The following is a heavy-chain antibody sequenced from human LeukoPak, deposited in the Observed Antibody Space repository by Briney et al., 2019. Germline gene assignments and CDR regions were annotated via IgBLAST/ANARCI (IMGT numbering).Heavy chain of an antibody. J-gene: IGHJ4*02. CDR1: GFTFDSHA. D-gene: IGHD3-16*02. CDR3: ARDQGYDYVWGSNRYGY. V-gene: IGHV3-23*01. CDR2: ISGGGGST. Sequence: PGGSLRLSCAASGFTFDSHAMSWVRQAPGKGLEWVSAISGGGGSTYHADFVKGRFTISRDNSKNTLSLQINSLRVEDTAVYYCARDQGYDYVWGSNRYGYWGQGTLVTVSS.